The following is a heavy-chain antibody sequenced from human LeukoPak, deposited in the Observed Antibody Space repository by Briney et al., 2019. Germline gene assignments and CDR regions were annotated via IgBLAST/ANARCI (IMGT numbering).Heavy chain of an antibody. D-gene: IGHD3-3*01. CDR1: GGSFSGYY. J-gene: IGHJ4*02. V-gene: IGHV3-33*08. Sequence: PSETLSLTCAVYGGSFSGYYLSWIRQPPGKGLEWVALIWYDASNKYYAESVKGRFTISRDNSKNTLYLQMNSLKAEDTAVYYCARVFSGSGSSGSFDCWGQGTLVTVSS. CDR3: ARVFSGSGSSGSFDC. CDR2: IWYDASNK.